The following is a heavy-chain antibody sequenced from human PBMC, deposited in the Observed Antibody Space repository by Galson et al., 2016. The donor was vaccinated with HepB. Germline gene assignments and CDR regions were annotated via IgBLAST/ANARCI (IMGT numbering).Heavy chain of an antibody. CDR1: GDSVTSDNTC. V-gene: IGHV6-1*01. J-gene: IGHJ6*02. Sequence: CAISGDSVTSDNTCWNWIRQSPSRGLKWLGRTYYRSTWFNDYADSVKSRITVTSDTSKNQFSLQLDSVTPDDTATYFCTRGYMQNGMNVWGQGTTVTV. CDR2: TYYRSTWFN. CDR3: TRGYMQNGMNV. D-gene: IGHD5-24*01.